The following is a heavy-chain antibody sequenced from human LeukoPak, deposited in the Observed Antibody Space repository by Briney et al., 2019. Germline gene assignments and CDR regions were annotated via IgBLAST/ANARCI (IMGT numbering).Heavy chain of an antibody. Sequence: PSETLSLTCTVSGGSISSYYWSWIRQPPGKGLEWIGYIYYSGSTNYNPSLKSRVTISVDTSKNQFSLKLSSVTAADTAVYYCASYSGYDFYYYYGMDVWGQGTTVTVSS. J-gene: IGHJ6*02. D-gene: IGHD5-12*01. V-gene: IGHV4-59*12. CDR2: IYYSGST. CDR1: GGSISSYY. CDR3: ASYSGYDFYYYYGMDV.